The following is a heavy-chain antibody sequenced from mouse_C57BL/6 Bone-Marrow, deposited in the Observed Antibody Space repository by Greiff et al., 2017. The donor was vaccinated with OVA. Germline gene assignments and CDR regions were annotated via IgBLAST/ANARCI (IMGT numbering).Heavy chain of an antibody. Sequence: QVQLQQPGAELVMPGASVKLSCKASGYTFTSYWMHWVKQRPGQGLEWIGEFDPSDGYTNYNQKFKGKSTLTVEKSSSTAYMQLSRLTSEDSAVLHCARIHYSNYYFDYWGQGTTRPVSS. J-gene: IGHJ2*01. CDR1: GYTFTSYW. V-gene: IGHV1-69*01. CDR2: FDPSDGYT. D-gene: IGHD2-5*01. CDR3: ARIHYSNYYFDY.